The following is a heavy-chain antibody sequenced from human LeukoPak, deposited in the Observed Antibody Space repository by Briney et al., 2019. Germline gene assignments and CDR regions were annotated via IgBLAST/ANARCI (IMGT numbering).Heavy chain of an antibody. Sequence: SVTLSLTCTVSGDSITGYYWSWIRQPAGKGLEWIGRIYASGITNYNPSLKSRVTMSVDTSKNQFSLKLSSVTAADTAVYYCARDRPFDYWGQGTLVTASS. CDR3: ARDRPFDY. CDR1: GDSITGYY. CDR2: IYASGIT. V-gene: IGHV4-4*07. J-gene: IGHJ4*02.